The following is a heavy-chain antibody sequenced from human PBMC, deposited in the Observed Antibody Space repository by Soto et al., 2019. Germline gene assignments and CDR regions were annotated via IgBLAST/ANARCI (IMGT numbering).Heavy chain of an antibody. CDR1: GGTSSSCA. CDR2: IIPIFGTA. J-gene: IGHJ4*02. V-gene: IGHV1-69*13. CDR3: ARESGYSYGPFDY. Sequence: SVKVSCKASGGTSSSCAISWVRQAPGQGLEWMGGIIPIFGTANYAQKFQGRVTITADESTSTAYMELSSLRSEDTAVYYCARESGYSYGPFDYWGQGTLVTVSS. D-gene: IGHD5-18*01.